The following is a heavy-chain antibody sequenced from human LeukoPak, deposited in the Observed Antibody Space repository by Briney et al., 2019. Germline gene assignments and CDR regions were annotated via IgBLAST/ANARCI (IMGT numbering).Heavy chain of an antibody. D-gene: IGHD3-9*01. J-gene: IGHJ4*02. CDR2: IHHGEET. CDR1: GGSISSSHW. Sequence: SETLSLTCAASGGSISSSHWWSWVRQPPGKGLEWIGGIHHGEETKYNPSLKSRVTISVDTSKNQFSLKLSSVTAADTAVYYCARVPILTGPPFYFDYWGQGTLVTVSS. V-gene: IGHV4-4*02. CDR3: ARVPILTGPPFYFDY.